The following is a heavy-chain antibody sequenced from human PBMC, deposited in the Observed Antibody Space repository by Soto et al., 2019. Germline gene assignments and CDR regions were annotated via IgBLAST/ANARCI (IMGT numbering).Heavy chain of an antibody. CDR1: GFTFSTYG. J-gene: IGHJ4*02. CDR3: AKRYSYGSDY. Sequence: PGGSLRLSCVASGFTFSTYGMHWVRQAPGKGLEWVAVISNDGSNKYYGDSVKGRFTISRDNSKNTVYLQMNSLRDEDTAVYYCAKRYSYGSDYWGQGTLVTVSS. V-gene: IGHV3-30*18. CDR2: ISNDGSNK. D-gene: IGHD5-18*01.